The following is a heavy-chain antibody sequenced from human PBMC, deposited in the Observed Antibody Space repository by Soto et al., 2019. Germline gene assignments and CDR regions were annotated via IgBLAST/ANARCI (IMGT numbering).Heavy chain of an antibody. J-gene: IGHJ6*03. CDR3: VKFRGRAYPYYYMDV. CDR1: GFTFSTYG. Sequence: DVQLLESGGGSVQRGGSLRLSCAASGFTFSTYGMTWVRQAPGKGLEWVSYGGSGGSTYYADSVKGRFTISRDNSKNTLYLQMNSLRAEDTAVYYCVKFRGRAYPYYYMDVWGNGTTVTVSS. D-gene: IGHD3-16*01. CDR2: YGGSGGST. V-gene: IGHV3-23*01.